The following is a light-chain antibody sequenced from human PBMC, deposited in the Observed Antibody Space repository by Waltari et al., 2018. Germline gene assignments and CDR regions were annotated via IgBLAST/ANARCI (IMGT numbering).Light chain of an antibody. CDR1: QSISNK. J-gene: IGKJ1*01. CDR2: DAS. V-gene: IGKV3-15*01. Sequence: EIVMTQSPATLSVSPGERAILSCRASQSISNKLAWYQQKPGQAPRLLIYDASTRATGIPATFSGSGSGTEFTLTISSLQSEDFAVYYCQQYNNWTFGQGTKVEIK. CDR3: QQYNNWT.